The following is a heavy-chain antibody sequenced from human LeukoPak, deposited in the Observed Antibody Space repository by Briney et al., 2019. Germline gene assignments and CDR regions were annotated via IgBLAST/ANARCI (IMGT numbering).Heavy chain of an antibody. J-gene: IGHJ4*02. D-gene: IGHD2-2*01. V-gene: IGHV1-2*02. CDR2: INPNSGGT. CDR3: ARCGSSSTSCSPAY. Sequence: ASVKVSCKASGYTFTGYYMHWVRQAPGQGLEWMGWINPNSGGTNYAQKFQGRVTMTRDTSISTAYMELSRLRSDDTAVYYCARCGSSSTSCSPAYWGQGTLVTVSS. CDR1: GYTFTGYY.